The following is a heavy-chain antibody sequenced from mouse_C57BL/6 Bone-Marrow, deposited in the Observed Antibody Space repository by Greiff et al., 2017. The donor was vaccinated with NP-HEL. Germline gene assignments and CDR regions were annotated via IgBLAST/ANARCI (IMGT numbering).Heavy chain of an antibody. D-gene: IGHD2-4*01. CDR2: IYPGDGDT. J-gene: IGHJ3*01. CDR1: GYAFSSSW. V-gene: IGHV1-82*01. CDR3: ARRRYDYDERYFDD. Sequence: QVQLQQSGPELVKPGASVKISCKASGYAFSSSWMNWVKQRPGKGLEWIGRIYPGDGDTNYNGKFKGKATLTADKSSSTAYMQLSSLTSEDSAVYCCARRRYDYDERYFDDWGQGTLVTVSA.